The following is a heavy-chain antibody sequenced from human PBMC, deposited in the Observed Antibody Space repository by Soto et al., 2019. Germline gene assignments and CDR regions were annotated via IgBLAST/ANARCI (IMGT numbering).Heavy chain of an antibody. CDR3: ARGRFFGSGSYHIADFDH. Sequence: PGGSLRLSCAASGFTFSDHFMDWVRQAPGKGPEWVGRIRNKANTYSTEYAASVKGRFIISRDDSKNALYLQMSSLKTEDTAVYYCARGRFFGSGSYHIADFDHWGHGTLVTVSS. CDR1: GFTFSDHF. CDR2: IRNKANTYST. V-gene: IGHV3-72*01. J-gene: IGHJ4*01. D-gene: IGHD3-10*01.